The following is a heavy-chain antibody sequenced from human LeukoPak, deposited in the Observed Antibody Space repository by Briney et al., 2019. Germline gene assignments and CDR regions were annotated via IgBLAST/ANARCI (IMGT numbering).Heavy chain of an antibody. J-gene: IGHJ4*02. Sequence: GGSLRLSCAASGFTFSSYAMHWVRQAPGKGLDWVAVISYDGSNEYHADSVKGRFTISRDNSKNTLYLQMNSLRAEDTAVYYCAKSEVTTAYFDYWGQGTLVTVSS. D-gene: IGHD4-17*01. CDR3: AKSEVTTAYFDY. V-gene: IGHV3-30*18. CDR2: ISYDGSNE. CDR1: GFTFSSYA.